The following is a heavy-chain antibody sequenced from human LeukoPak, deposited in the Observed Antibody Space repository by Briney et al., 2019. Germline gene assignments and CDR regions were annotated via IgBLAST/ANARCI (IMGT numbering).Heavy chain of an antibody. CDR3: ARDPDSSGYSTFQH. CDR2: IKSDGSST. CDR1: GFTFSNYA. Sequence: PGGSLRLSCAASGFTFSNYAMSWVRQAPGKGLVWVSRIKSDGSSTSYAGSVKGRFTISRDNAKNTLYLQMNSLRAEDTAVYYCARDPDSSGYSTFQHWGQGTLVTVSS. J-gene: IGHJ1*01. V-gene: IGHV3-74*01. D-gene: IGHD3-22*01.